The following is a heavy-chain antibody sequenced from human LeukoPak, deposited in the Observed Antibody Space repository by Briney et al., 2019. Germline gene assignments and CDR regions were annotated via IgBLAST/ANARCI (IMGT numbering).Heavy chain of an antibody. J-gene: IGHJ4*02. CDR3: ARHRGYSYGYQLLYFDY. V-gene: IGHV4-39*01. D-gene: IGHD5-18*01. Sequence: SGTLSLTCTVSDGSISSSSHYWGWIRQPPGKGLEWIGRIYYSGSTYYIPSHKSRVTMSVDTSKNHFSLKLRSVTAADTAVYYCARHRGYSYGYQLLYFDYWGQGTLVTVSS. CDR2: IYYSGST. CDR1: DGSISSSSHY.